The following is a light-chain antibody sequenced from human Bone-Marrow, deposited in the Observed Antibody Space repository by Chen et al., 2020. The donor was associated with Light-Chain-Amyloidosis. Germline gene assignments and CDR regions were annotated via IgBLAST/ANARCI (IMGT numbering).Light chain of an antibody. V-gene: IGLV3-21*02. J-gene: IGLJ3*02. CDR1: NIGSTS. Sequence: SYGLTQPSSVSVAPGQMATIARGGNNIGSTSVHWYQQTPGQAPLLVVYDDSDRPSGIPERLSGSNSGNTATLTISRVEAGDEADYYCQVWDRSSDRPVFGGGTKLTVL. CDR3: QVWDRSSDRPV. CDR2: DDS.